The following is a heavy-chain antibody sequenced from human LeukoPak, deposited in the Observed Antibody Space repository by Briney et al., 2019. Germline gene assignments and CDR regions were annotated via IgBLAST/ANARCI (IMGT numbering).Heavy chain of an antibody. Sequence: SETLSLTCSVSGDSISSFYWNWIRQSPGRGLEWIGNFHYSGSSIYNPSLRSRVTMSIDTSKKQFFLKLRSVTAADTAVYYCVLAPNSNWFDFWGQGTLVTVSS. V-gene: IGHV4-59*08. J-gene: IGHJ4*02. CDR2: FHYSGSS. CDR3: VLAPNSNWFDF. D-gene: IGHD2-15*01. CDR1: GDSISSFY.